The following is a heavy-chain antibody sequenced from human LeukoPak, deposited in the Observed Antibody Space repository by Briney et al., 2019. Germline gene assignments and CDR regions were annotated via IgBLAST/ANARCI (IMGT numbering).Heavy chain of an antibody. J-gene: IGHJ4*02. V-gene: IGHV1-24*01. CDR1: GYTLAELS. Sequence: GASVKVSCKVSGYTLAELSMHWVRQAPGKGLEWMGGFDPEDGETIYAQKFQGRVTMTEDTSTDTAYMELSSLRSEDTAVYYCATVGDSSGYYHPFDYWGQGTLVTVSS. CDR3: ATVGDSSGYYHPFDY. D-gene: IGHD3-22*01. CDR2: FDPEDGET.